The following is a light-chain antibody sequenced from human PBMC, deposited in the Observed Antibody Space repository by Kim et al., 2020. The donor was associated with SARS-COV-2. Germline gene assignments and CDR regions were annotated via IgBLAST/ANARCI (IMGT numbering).Light chain of an antibody. CDR2: DAS. CDR1: QSISSW. Sequence: SVGDRVTITGRASQSISSWLAWYQQKPGKAPKSLIYDASTLESGVPSRFSGSGSGTEFTLTISSLQPDDFATYYCQQYNGYSPTFGQGTKVDIK. J-gene: IGKJ1*01. CDR3: QQYNGYSPT. V-gene: IGKV1-5*01.